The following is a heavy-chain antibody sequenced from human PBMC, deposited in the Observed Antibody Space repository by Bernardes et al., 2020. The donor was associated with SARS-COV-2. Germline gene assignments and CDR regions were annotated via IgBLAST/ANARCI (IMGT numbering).Heavy chain of an antibody. V-gene: IGHV4-59*11. CDR3: ARHYYDSSVSAFDI. CDR1: GGSISSHY. CDR2: IYYSGST. Sequence: SETLSLTCTVSGGSISSHYWSWIRQPPGRGLEWIGYIYYSGSTNYNPSLKSRVAISVDTSKNQFSLKLSSVTAADTAVYYCARHYYDSSVSAFDIWGQGTMVTVSS. J-gene: IGHJ3*02. D-gene: IGHD3-22*01.